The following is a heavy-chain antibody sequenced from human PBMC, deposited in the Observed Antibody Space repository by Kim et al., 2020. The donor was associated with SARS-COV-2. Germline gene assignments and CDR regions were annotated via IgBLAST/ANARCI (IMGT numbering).Heavy chain of an antibody. V-gene: IGHV3-66*01. CDR2: SYSGGST. D-gene: IGHD2-15*01. CDR1: GFTVSKNY. CDR3: ARDCGGSCYSRSRFLFDF. Sequence: GGSLRLSCAASGFTVSKNYMSWVRQAPGKGLERDSVSYSGGSTYYADSVSGRFTISRDTSKNTLYLQMNSLRAEGTAVYYCARDCGGSCYSRSRFLFDFRGQGTLVSVCS. J-gene: IGHJ4*02.